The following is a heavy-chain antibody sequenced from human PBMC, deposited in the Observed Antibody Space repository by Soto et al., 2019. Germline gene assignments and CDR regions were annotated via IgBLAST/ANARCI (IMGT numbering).Heavy chain of an antibody. J-gene: IGHJ4*02. CDR2: INPSGGST. CDR3: ARYYGDYEELFDY. Sequence: ASVKFSCKASGYTFTSYYMHWVRQAPGQVLECMVIINPSGGSTSDXXKFQVGVXXTRDTSTSTVXMELSXLTSEDTALCYCARYYGDYEELFDYWRQGTLVTVS. V-gene: IGHV1-46*03. D-gene: IGHD4-17*01. CDR1: GYTFTSYY.